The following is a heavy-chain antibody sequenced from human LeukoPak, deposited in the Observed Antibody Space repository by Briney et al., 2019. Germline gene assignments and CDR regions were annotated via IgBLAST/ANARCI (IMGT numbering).Heavy chain of an antibody. CDR3: ASSIAAAGLPANWGFDY. Sequence: SVKVSCKASGGTFSSYAISWVRQAPGQGREWMGGIIPIFGTANYAQKFQGRVTITTDESTSTAYMELSSLRSEDTAVYYCASSIAAAGLPANWGFDYWGQGTLVTVSP. V-gene: IGHV1-69*05. D-gene: IGHD6-13*01. CDR2: IIPIFGTA. CDR1: GGTFSSYA. J-gene: IGHJ4*02.